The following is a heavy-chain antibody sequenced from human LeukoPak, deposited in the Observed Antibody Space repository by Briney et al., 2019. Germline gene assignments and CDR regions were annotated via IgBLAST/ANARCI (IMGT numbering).Heavy chain of an antibody. J-gene: IGHJ6*03. CDR3: VRDAAHYMDV. Sequence: SETLSLTCTVSGGSISSSSYYWGWIRQPPGKGLEWIGSIYYSGSTYHNPSLKSRVTISVDTSKNQFSLKLSSVTAADTAVYYCVRDAAHYMDVWGKGITVTVS. V-gene: IGHV4-39*07. D-gene: IGHD6-6*01. CDR2: IYYSGST. CDR1: GGSISSSSYY.